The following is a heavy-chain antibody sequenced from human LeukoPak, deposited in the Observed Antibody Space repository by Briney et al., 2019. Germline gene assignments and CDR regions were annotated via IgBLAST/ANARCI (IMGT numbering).Heavy chain of an antibody. Sequence: PSETQSLTCTVSGGSISSYYWSWIRQPPGKGLEWIGYIYYSGSTNYNPSLKSRVTISVDTSKNQFSLKLSSVTAADTAVYYCARRHYYDSSGYFDIWGQGTMVTVSS. CDR1: GGSISSYY. J-gene: IGHJ3*02. V-gene: IGHV4-59*01. CDR3: ARRHYYDSSGYFDI. CDR2: IYYSGST. D-gene: IGHD3-22*01.